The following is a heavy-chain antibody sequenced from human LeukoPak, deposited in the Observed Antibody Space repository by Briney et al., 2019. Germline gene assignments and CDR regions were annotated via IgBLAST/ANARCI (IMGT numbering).Heavy chain of an antibody. D-gene: IGHD3-22*01. CDR1: GGSISSGDYY. CDR3: ARGLNYYDSSGYYGPYWYFDL. J-gene: IGHJ2*01. CDR2: IYYSGST. Sequence: SQTLSLTCTVSGGSISSGDYYWSWIRQPPGKGLEWIGYIYYSGSTYYNPSLKSRVTISVDTSKNRFSLKLSSVTAADTAVYYCARGLNYYDSSGYYGPYWYFDLWGRGTLVTVSS. V-gene: IGHV4-30-4*01.